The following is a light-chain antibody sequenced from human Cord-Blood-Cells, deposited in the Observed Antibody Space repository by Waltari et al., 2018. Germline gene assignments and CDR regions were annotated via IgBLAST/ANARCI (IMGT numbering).Light chain of an antibody. CDR3: CSYAGSVV. V-gene: IGLV2-23*02. Sequence: QSALTQPASVSGSPGQSLTISCTGTSSDVGSYHFVSWYQQHPGKAPKLMIYEVSKRPSGVSNRFSGSKSGNTASLTISGLQAEDEADYYCCSYAGSVVFGGGTKLTVL. J-gene: IGLJ2*01. CDR1: SSDVGSYHF. CDR2: EVS.